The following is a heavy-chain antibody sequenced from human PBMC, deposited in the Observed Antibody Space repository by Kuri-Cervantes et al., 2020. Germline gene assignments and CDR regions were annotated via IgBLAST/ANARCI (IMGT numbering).Heavy chain of an antibody. CDR1: GYTFTGYY. Sequence: ASVKVSCKASGYTFTGYYMHWVRQAPGQGLEWMGWINPNSGGTNYAQKFQGRVTMTRDTSISTAYMELSRLRSDDTAVYYCARTALPLLSAEYFQHWGQGTLVTVSS. CDR2: INPNSGGT. J-gene: IGHJ1*01. CDR3: ARTALPLLSAEYFQH. V-gene: IGHV1-2*02. D-gene: IGHD2-15*01.